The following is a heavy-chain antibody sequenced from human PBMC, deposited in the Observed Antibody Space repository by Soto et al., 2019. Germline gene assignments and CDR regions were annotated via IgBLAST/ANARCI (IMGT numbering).Heavy chain of an antibody. CDR3: ARATSNSWYDFDS. Sequence: SETLSLTCAVSGGSISSSNWWSWVRQPPGKGLEWVGLIFSSGISKYNPSLKSRVTMSVETSKNLFSLNLTSLTAADTAIYYCARATSNSWYDFDSWGRGVPVTVSS. D-gene: IGHD6-13*01. CDR1: GGSISSSNW. CDR2: IFSSGIS. V-gene: IGHV4-4*02. J-gene: IGHJ4*02.